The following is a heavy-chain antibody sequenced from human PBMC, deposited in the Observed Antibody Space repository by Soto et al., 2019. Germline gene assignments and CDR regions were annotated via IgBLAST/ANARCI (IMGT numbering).Heavy chain of an antibody. J-gene: IGHJ6*02. CDR1: GLIISSYD. D-gene: IGHD3-10*01. CDR2: IGNAGDP. V-gene: IGHV3-13*05. Sequence: PGGSLRLSCAASGLIISSYDMHWVRQDTGKGLEWVARIGNAGDPHYLGSVKGRFTISREKAKNSLYLQMNSLRVGDTAVYYCVRGSYAYGMDGWGQGTTVTVSS. CDR3: VRGSYAYGMDG.